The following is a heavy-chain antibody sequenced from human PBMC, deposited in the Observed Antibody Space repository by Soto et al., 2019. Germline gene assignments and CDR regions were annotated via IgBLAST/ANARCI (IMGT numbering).Heavy chain of an antibody. CDR3: ARGAEYYYDSSGYYWFDP. Sequence: SETLSPTCTVSGGSISSGDYYWSWIRQPPGKGLEWIGYIYYSGSTYYNPSLKSRVTISVDTSKNQFSLKLSSVTAADTAVYYCARGAEYYYDSSGYYWFDPWGQGIPVTVSS. V-gene: IGHV4-30-4*01. CDR2: IYYSGST. D-gene: IGHD3-22*01. J-gene: IGHJ5*02. CDR1: GGSISSGDYY.